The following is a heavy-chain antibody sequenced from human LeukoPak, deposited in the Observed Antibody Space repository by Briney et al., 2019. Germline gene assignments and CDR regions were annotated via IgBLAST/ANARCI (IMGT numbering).Heavy chain of an antibody. V-gene: IGHV4-59*12. J-gene: IGHJ4*02. CDR3: ARRRWLISYYFDY. CDR2: IFYTGST. Sequence: ASETLSLTCTVSGGSINSYYWSWIRQPPGKTLEWIGYIFYTGSTKYNPSLKSRVTISVDTSKNQFSLKLTSVTAADTAVYYCARRRWLISYYFDYWGQGTLVTVSS. D-gene: IGHD3-16*02. CDR1: GGSINSYY.